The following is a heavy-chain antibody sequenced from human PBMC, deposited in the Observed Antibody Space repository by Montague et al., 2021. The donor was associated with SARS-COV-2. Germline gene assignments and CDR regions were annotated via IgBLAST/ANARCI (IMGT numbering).Heavy chain of an antibody. Sequence: SETLSLTCVVPDVSLSSSTWWSWVRQSPGKGLEWVGETYLSGFTHYNPSVKSRVTISLDDSRSQFSLRLTSVTAADTAVYFCGRGGLGNRGFDYWGQGALVTVSS. J-gene: IGHJ4*02. CDR2: TYLSGFT. CDR3: GRGGLGNRGFDY. CDR1: DVSLSSSTW. D-gene: IGHD3/OR15-3a*01. V-gene: IGHV4-4*02.